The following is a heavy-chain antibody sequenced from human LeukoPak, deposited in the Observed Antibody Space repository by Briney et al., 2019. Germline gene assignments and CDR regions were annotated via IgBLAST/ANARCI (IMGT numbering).Heavy chain of an antibody. V-gene: IGHV4-39*01. CDR3: VKVGATLDWFDP. J-gene: IGHJ5*02. Sequence: SETLSLTCTVSGGSISSSSYYWGWIRQPPGKGLEWIGSIYYSGSTYYNPSLKRRVTISVDTSKNQFSLKLSSVTDADTAVYYCVKVGATLDWFDPWGQGTLVTVSS. D-gene: IGHD1-26*01. CDR1: GGSISSSSYY. CDR2: IYYSGST.